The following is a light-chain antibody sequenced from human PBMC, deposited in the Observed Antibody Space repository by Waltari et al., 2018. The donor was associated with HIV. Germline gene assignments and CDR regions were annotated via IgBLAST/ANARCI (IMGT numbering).Light chain of an antibody. Sequence: QSVLTQSPSVSGAPGQRVTISCTGSSSNIGAGYDVHWYRQLPGTAPKLLIYGNNNRPSGVPDRFSGSKSDTSASLAITGLQAEDEADYYCQSYDSSLSGFVVFGGGTKLTVL. CDR1: SSNIGAGYD. CDR3: QSYDSSLSGFVV. J-gene: IGLJ2*01. CDR2: GNN. V-gene: IGLV1-40*01.